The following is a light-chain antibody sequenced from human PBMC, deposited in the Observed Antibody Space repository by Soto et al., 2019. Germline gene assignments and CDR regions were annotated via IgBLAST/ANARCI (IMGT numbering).Light chain of an antibody. J-gene: IGKJ1*01. V-gene: IGKV1-39*01. CDR2: GAS. CDR3: QQTASAPPWT. Sequence: DIQMTQSPSSLSASVGDRVTISCRASQRIGTYLAWYQQKPGKAPRLLISGASSVQSGVPPRFSGSGSATDFILTISSLLLEDIATYYCQQTASAPPWTFGQGTKVEIK. CDR1: QRIGTY.